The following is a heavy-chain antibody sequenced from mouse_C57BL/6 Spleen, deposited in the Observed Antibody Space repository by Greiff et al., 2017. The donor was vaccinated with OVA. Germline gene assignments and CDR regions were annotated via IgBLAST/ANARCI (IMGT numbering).Heavy chain of an antibody. Sequence: EVQLVESGGGLVKPGGSLKLSCAASGFTFSDYGMHWVRQAPEKGLEWVAYISSGSSTIYYADTVKGRFTISRDNAKNTLFLQMTSLRSEDTAMYYCASPSYGSSLLYYAMDYWGQGTLVTVSA. CDR3: ASPSYGSSLLYYAMDY. CDR2: ISSGSSTI. J-gene: IGHJ3*01. CDR1: GFTFSDYG. D-gene: IGHD1-1*01. V-gene: IGHV5-17*01.